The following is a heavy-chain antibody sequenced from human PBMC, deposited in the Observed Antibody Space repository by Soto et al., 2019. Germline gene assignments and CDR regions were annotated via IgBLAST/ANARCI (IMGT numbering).Heavy chain of an antibody. CDR1: GDSVSSNSAA. Sequence: PSQTLSLTCAISGDSVSSNSAAWNWIRQSPSRGLEWLGRTYYRSKWYNDYAVSVKSRITINPDTSKNQFSLKLSSVTAADTAVYYCAGHAVHSSGFTGYWGQGTPVTV. D-gene: IGHD6-19*01. V-gene: IGHV6-1*01. CDR2: TYYRSKWYN. CDR3: AGHAVHSSGFTGY. J-gene: IGHJ4*02.